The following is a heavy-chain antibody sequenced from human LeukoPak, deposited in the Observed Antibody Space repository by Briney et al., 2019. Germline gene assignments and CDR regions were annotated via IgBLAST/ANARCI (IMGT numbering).Heavy chain of an antibody. J-gene: IGHJ4*02. V-gene: IGHV3-15*01. CDR2: IKSKTDGGTT. Sequence: GGSLRLSCAASGFTFSNAWMSWVRQAPGKGLEWVGRIKSKTDGGTTDYAAPVKGRFTISRDDSKNTLYLQMNSLKTEDTAVYYCTTDDPSRAAASYKWGQGTLVTVSS. D-gene: IGHD2-2*01. CDR3: TTDDPSRAAASYK. CDR1: GFTFSNAW.